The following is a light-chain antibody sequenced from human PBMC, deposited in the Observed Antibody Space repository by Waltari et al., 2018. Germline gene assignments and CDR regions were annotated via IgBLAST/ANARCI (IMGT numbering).Light chain of an antibody. CDR3: TSYASIGTYV. Sequence: QSDLTQPASVSGSPGQSITISCTGSSSDVGGYTYVSWYQQHPGKAPKVLIYDVSKWPSGVSNRFSGSKSGNTASLTISGLQAEDEADYYCTSYASIGTYVFGTGTKVTVL. V-gene: IGLV2-14*01. CDR1: SSDVGGYTY. CDR2: DVS. J-gene: IGLJ1*01.